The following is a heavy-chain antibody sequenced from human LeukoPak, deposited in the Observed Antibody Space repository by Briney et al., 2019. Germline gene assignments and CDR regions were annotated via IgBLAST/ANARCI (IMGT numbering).Heavy chain of an antibody. CDR2: ISSSGSTI. D-gene: IGHD3-3*01. CDR1: GFTFSDYY. J-gene: IGHJ6*02. CDR3: ARDSTSYDFWSGYWEANYYYYGMDV. V-gene: IGHV3-11*01. Sequence: GRSLRLSCAASGFTFSDYYMSWIRQAPGKGLEWVSYISSSGSTIYYADSVKGRFTISRDNAKNSLYLQMNSLRAEDTAVYYCARDSTSYDFWSGYWEANYYYYGMDVWGQGTTVTVSS.